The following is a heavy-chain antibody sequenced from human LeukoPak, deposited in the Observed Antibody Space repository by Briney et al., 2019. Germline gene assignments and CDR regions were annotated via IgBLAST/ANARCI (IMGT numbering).Heavy chain of an antibody. Sequence: GASVKVSCKASGYTFTGYYMHWVRQAPGQGLEWMGRINPNSGGTNYAQKFQGRVTMTRDTSISTAYMELSRLRSDDTAVYYCARGGCSSTSCVNWFDPWGQGTLVTVSS. CDR1: GYTFTGYY. D-gene: IGHD2-2*01. J-gene: IGHJ5*02. CDR3: ARGGCSSTSCVNWFDP. V-gene: IGHV1-2*06. CDR2: INPNSGGT.